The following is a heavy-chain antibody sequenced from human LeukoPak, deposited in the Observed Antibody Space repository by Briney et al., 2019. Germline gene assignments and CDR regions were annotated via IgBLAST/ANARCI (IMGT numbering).Heavy chain of an antibody. J-gene: IGHJ3*02. V-gene: IGHV3-30*03. D-gene: IGHD3-22*01. CDR1: GFTFSSYG. Sequence: GGSLRLSCAASGFTFSSYGMHWVRQAPGKGLEWVAVISYDGSNKYYADSVKGRFTISRDNSKNTLYLQMNSLRAEDTAVYYCARDFSSEWCYYDSSGYSNDAFDIWGQGTMVTVSS. CDR2: ISYDGSNK. CDR3: ARDFSSEWCYYDSSGYSNDAFDI.